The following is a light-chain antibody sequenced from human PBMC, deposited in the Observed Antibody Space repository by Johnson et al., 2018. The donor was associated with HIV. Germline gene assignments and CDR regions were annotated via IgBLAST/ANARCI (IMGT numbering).Light chain of an antibody. CDR1: SSNIENNY. CDR3: KTWDSRLSVGHV. CDR2: DNN. V-gene: IGLV1-51*01. J-gene: IGLJ1*01. Sequence: QSVLTQPPSVSAAPGQKVTISCSGSSSNIENNYVSWYQQLPGTAPKLLIYDNNKRPSGVPDRFSGSKSGTSATLGITGLQTGDEADYYCKTWDSRLSVGHVFGTGTKVTVL.